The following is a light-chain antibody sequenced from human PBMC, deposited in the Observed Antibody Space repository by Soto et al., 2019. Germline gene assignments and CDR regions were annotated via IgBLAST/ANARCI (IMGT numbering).Light chain of an antibody. CDR1: QSVSSN. Sequence: ETVMTQSPATLSVSPGERATLSCRASQSVSSNLAWYQQRPGQAPRLLVYGAFTRAAGIPARFSVSGSGTEFTLTISSLQSEDFAVYFCQQYNNWPLTLGGGTKVDIK. J-gene: IGKJ4*01. V-gene: IGKV3-15*01. CDR2: GAF. CDR3: QQYNNWPLT.